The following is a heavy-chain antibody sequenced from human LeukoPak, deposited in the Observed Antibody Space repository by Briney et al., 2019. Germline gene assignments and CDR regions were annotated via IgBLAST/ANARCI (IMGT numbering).Heavy chain of an antibody. Sequence: GRSLRLSCAASGFTFSSYGMHWVRQAPGKGLEWVAVISYDGSNKYYADSVKGRFTISRDNSKKTLYLQMNSLRAEDTAVYYCAKGRSGIVATIFDYWGQGTLVTVSS. J-gene: IGHJ4*02. CDR2: ISYDGSNK. V-gene: IGHV3-30*18. CDR3: AKGRSGIVATIFDY. CDR1: GFTFSSYG. D-gene: IGHD5-12*01.